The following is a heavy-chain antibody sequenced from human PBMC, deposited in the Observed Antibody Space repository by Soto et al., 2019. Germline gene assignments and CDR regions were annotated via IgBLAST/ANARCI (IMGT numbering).Heavy chain of an antibody. V-gene: IGHV1-18*01. CDR1: GYTFTSYG. CDR2: ISAYNYNT. CDR3: ARVVGALGHWFEP. Sequence: QVQLVQSGAEVKKPGASVKVSCNASGYTFTSYGLSWVRQAPGQGREWMGRISAYNYNTNYAQKLQGRVTMTTDTSTSAAYMELRSLRSVDTAVYYCARVVGALGHWFEPWGQGTLVTVSS. D-gene: IGHD1-26*01. J-gene: IGHJ5*02.